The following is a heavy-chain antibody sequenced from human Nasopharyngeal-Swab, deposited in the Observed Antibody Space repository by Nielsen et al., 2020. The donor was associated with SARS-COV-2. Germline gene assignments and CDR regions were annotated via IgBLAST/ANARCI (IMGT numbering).Heavy chain of an antibody. CDR3: ARARYCSGGSCYRRNNWFDP. CDR2: INHSGST. D-gene: IGHD2-15*01. Sequence: SETLSLTCAVYGGSFSGYYWSWIRQLPGKGLEWIGEINHSGSTNYNPSPKSRVTISVDTSKNQFSLKLSSVTAADTAVYYCARARYCSGGSCYRRNNWFDPWGQGTLVTVSS. V-gene: IGHV4-34*01. J-gene: IGHJ5*02. CDR1: GGSFSGYY.